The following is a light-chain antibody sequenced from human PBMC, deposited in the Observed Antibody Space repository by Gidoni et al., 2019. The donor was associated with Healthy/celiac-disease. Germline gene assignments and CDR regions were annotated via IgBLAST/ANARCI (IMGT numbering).Light chain of an antibody. Sequence: PGQRVTISCTGSSSNIGAGYDVHWYQQLPGTAPKLLIYGNSNRPSGVPDRFSGSKSGTSASLAITGLQAEDEADYYCQSYDSSLSGYVFGTGTKVTVL. CDR3: QSYDSSLSGYV. CDR1: SSNIGAGYD. CDR2: GNS. J-gene: IGLJ1*01. V-gene: IGLV1-40*01.